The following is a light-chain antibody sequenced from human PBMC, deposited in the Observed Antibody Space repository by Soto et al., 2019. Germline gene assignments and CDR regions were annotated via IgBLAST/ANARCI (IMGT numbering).Light chain of an antibody. V-gene: IGKV3-20*01. J-gene: IGKJ1*01. CDR3: HQYGSSPRT. CDR2: GAS. CDR1: QSVTSSY. Sequence: EIVLTQSPGTPSLSPGERATLSCRASQSVTSSYLAWYQQKPGQAPRLLIFGASSRATGIPDRFSGSGSGTDFTLTISRLEPEDFAVYYCHQYGSSPRTFGQGTKVDIK.